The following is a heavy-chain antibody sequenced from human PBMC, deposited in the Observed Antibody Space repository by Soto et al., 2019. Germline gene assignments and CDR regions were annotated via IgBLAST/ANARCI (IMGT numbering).Heavy chain of an antibody. CDR1: GFTFRSFT. J-gene: IGHJ5*02. D-gene: IGHD6-13*01. CDR2: ISSNSAYI. V-gene: IGHV3-21*01. CDR3: TRDASRDSSARGWFDP. Sequence: GGSLRLSCAASGFTFRSFTMNWVRQAPGKGLEWVSTISSNSAYIYYTDALRGRFTISRDNAKDSLHLQMNSLRAEDTAVYYCTRDASRDSSARGWFDPWGPGTLVTVLL.